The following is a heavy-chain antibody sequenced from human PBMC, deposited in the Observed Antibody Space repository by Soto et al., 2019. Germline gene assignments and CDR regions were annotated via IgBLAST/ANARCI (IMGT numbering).Heavy chain of an antibody. V-gene: IGHV3-30*03. D-gene: IGHD3-22*01. J-gene: IGHJ4*02. CDR1: GFSFSDYG. CDR2: ISHGGIRK. CDR3: AREIIYGSSDYYSAQDFDF. Sequence: GGSLRLSCAAAGFSFSDYGMHWVRQGPGKGLEWVAAISHGGIRKHYADSVKGRFTISRDNSKKTVYLHLSSLRRDDTAVYYCAREIIYGSSDYYSAQDFDFWGQGTLVTVSS.